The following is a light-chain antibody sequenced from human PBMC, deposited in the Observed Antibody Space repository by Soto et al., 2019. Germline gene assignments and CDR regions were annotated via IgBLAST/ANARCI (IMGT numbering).Light chain of an antibody. CDR2: SDD. V-gene: IGLV1-44*01. Sequence: SVLTQPPSASGTPGQKVTISCSGSSSNIGSKAVNWYQQVPGTAPRLLIYSDDQRPSGVPDRFSGSKSGTSASLAISGLQSEDEADYICAAWNDNLNGPSYVFGTGTKVTVL. CDR1: SSNIGSKA. CDR3: AAWNDNLNGPSYV. J-gene: IGLJ1*01.